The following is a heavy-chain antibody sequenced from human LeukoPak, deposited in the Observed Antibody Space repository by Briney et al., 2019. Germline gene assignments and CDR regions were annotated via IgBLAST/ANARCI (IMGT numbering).Heavy chain of an antibody. D-gene: IGHD3-10*01. CDR1: GFTFSTYA. Sequence: GGSLRLSCAASGFTFSTYAMSWVRQAPGKGLEWVSAISGSGGSTYYADSVKGRFTISRDNSKNTLYLQMNSLRAEDTAVYYCARDKRSYGSGSYRGDAFDIWGQGTMVTVSS. J-gene: IGHJ3*02. V-gene: IGHV3-23*01. CDR2: ISGSGGST. CDR3: ARDKRSYGSGSYRGDAFDI.